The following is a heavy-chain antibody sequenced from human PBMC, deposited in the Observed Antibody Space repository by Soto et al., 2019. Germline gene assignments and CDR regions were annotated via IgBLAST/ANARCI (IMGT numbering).Heavy chain of an antibody. Sequence: QVQLVQSGAEVKKPGSSVKVSCKASGGTFSSYAISWVRQAPGQGLEWMGGIIPIFGTANYAQKFHGRVKSSADESTSTAYMVLSSLRSEDTAVYYCASTYYGSGSYRGAQRYNWFDPWGQGTLVTVSS. CDR2: IIPIFGTA. D-gene: IGHD3-10*01. CDR1: GGTFSSYA. CDR3: ASTYYGSGSYRGAQRYNWFDP. V-gene: IGHV1-69*01. J-gene: IGHJ5*02.